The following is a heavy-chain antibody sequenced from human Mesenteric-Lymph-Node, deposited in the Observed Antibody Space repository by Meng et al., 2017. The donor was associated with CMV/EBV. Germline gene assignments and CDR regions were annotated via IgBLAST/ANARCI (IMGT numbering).Heavy chain of an antibody. CDR3: ATLGYCSSTSCYSKNYYGMDV. CDR1: GYTFTNYY. CDR2: INPSGGST. J-gene: IGHJ6*02. V-gene: IGHV1-46*01. D-gene: IGHD2-2*02. Sequence: ASVKVSCKASGYTFTNYYMHWVRQAPGQGLEWMGIINPSGGSTSYAQKFQGRITMTRDTSTSTVYMDLSSLRSEDTAVYYCATLGYCSSTSCYSKNYYGMDVWGQGTTVTVSS.